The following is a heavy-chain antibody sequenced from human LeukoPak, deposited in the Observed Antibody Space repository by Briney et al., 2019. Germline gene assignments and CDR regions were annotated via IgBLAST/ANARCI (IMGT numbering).Heavy chain of an antibody. D-gene: IGHD6-13*01. CDR1: GFTFSSYW. CDR3: ARGVRSQYSSSWYVWDDYYYGMDV. V-gene: IGHV3-7*01. CDR2: IKQDGSEK. Sequence: GGSLTLSCAASGFTFSSYWMSWVRQAPGKGLEWVANIKQDGSEKYYVDSVKGRFTISRDNAKNSLYLQMNSLRAEDTAVYYCARGVRSQYSSSWYVWDDYYYGMDVWGQGTTVTVSS. J-gene: IGHJ6*02.